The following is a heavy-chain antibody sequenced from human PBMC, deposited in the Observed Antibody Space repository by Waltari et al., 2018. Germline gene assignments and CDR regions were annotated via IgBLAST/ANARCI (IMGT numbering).Heavy chain of an antibody. CDR3: GREEDTAMVTTDY. D-gene: IGHD5-18*01. CDR2: IYHSGST. Sequence: QVQLQESGPGLVKPSETLSLTCAVSGYPISSGYYWGWFRQPPGKGLEWIGSIYHSGSTYYNPSLKSRVTMSVDTSKNQFSLKLSSVSAADTAVYFCGREEDTAMVTTDYWGQGTLVTVSS. J-gene: IGHJ4*02. CDR1: GYPISSGYY. V-gene: IGHV4-38-2*02.